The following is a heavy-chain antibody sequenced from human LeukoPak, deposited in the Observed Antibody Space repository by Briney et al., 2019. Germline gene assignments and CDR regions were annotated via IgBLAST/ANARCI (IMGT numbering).Heavy chain of an antibody. V-gene: IGHV4-59*01. CDR3: ARADSGSYLYFDY. Sequence: SETLSLTCTVSGGSISSYYWSWIRQPPGKGLEWIGYIYYSGSTNYNPSLKSRVTISVDTSKNQFSLKLSSVTAADTAVYYCARADSGSYLYFDYWGQGTLVTVSS. D-gene: IGHD1-26*01. J-gene: IGHJ4*02. CDR2: IYYSGST. CDR1: GGSISSYY.